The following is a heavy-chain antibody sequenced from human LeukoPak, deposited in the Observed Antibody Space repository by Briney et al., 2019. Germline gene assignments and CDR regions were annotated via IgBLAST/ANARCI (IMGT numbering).Heavy chain of an antibody. CDR1: GYSFTSYW. CDR2: IYPGDSDT. D-gene: IGHD3-22*01. V-gene: IGHV5-51*01. Sequence: GESLKISCKGSGYSFTSYWIGWVRQMPGKGLEWMGIIYPGDSDTRYSPSFQGQVTISADKSISTAYLQWSSLKASDTAMYYCARPYYDSSGYYGRIFGYWGQGALVTVSS. J-gene: IGHJ4*02. CDR3: ARPYYDSSGYYGRIFGY.